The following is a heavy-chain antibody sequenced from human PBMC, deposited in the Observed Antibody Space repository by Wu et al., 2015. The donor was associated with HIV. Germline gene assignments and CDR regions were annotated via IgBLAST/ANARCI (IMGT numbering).Heavy chain of an antibody. CDR2: INPSGGST. V-gene: IGHV1-46*01. D-gene: IGHD5-12*01. Sequence: QVQLVQSGAEVKKPGASVKVSCKASGYSFTSYYIHWVRQAPGQGLEWIGIINPSGGSTNYAQRFRGRVTMTRDTSTSTVYMELNSLRSEDTAVYYCAREPWRLMDVWGQGTTVTVSS. J-gene: IGHJ6*02. CDR3: AREPWRLMDV. CDR1: GYSFTSYY.